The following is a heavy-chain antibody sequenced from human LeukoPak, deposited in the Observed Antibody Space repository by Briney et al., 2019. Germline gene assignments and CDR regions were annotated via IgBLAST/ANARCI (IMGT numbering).Heavy chain of an antibody. CDR3: ARAGYSSSWRQRNDAFDI. CDR1: GYTFTTYD. D-gene: IGHD6-13*01. J-gene: IGHJ3*02. CDR2: MNPNSGNT. Sequence: ASVKVSCKASGYTFTTYDINWVRQATGQGLEWMGWMNPNSGNTGYPQNFQGRVTITRNTSISTAYMELSSLRSDDTAVYYCARAGYSSSWRQRNDAFDIWGQGTMVTVSS. V-gene: IGHV1-8*03.